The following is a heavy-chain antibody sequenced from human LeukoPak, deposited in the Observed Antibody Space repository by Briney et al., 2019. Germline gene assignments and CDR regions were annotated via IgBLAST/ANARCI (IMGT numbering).Heavy chain of an antibody. Sequence: GGSLRLSCAASGFTFSSYSMNWVRQAPGKGLEWVSSISSSSSYIYYADSVKGRFTISRDNAKNSLYLQMNSLRAEVTAVYYCPRDPYSGSYSWGHDAFDIWGQGTMVTVSS. CDR3: PRDPYSGSYSWGHDAFDI. V-gene: IGHV3-21*01. CDR1: GFTFSSYS. D-gene: IGHD1-26*01. CDR2: ISSSSSYI. J-gene: IGHJ3*02.